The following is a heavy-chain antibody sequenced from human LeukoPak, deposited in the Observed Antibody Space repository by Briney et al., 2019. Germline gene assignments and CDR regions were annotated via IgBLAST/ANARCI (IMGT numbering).Heavy chain of an antibody. CDR3: ARDESVVPAAESEGFDY. V-gene: IGHV1-2*02. J-gene: IGHJ4*02. CDR1: GYTFTGYY. Sequence: GASVKVSCKASGYTFTGYYMHWVRQAPGQGLEWMGWINPNSGGTNYAQKSQGRVTMTRDTPISTAYMELSRLRSDDTAVYYCARDESVVPAAESEGFDYWGQGTLVTVSS. CDR2: INPNSGGT. D-gene: IGHD2-2*01.